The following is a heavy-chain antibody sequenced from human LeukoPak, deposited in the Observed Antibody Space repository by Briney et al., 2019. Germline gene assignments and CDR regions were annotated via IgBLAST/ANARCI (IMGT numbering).Heavy chain of an antibody. V-gene: IGHV4-34*01. CDR3: ARGGSPAGYSYGLYYFDY. J-gene: IGHJ4*02. D-gene: IGHD5-18*01. Sequence: SETLSLTCAVYGGSFSDYYWSWIRQPPGKGLEWIGEINHSGSTNYNPSLKSRVTISVDTSKNQFSLKLSSVTAADTAVYYCARGGSPAGYSYGLYYFDYWGQGTLVTVSS. CDR1: GGSFSDYY. CDR2: INHSGST.